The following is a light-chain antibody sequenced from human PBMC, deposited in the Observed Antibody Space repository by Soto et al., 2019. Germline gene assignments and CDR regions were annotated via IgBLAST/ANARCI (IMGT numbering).Light chain of an antibody. Sequence: QSALTQPRSVSGSPGQSVTISCTGSSSDVGGSNFVSWYQQHPVKAPKLVIYDVSKRPSGVPDRFSDSKSGNTASLTISGLQAEDEADYYCCSYAGNSLWVFGGGTKVTVL. V-gene: IGLV2-11*01. CDR2: DVS. J-gene: IGLJ3*02. CDR1: SSDVGGSNF. CDR3: CSYAGNSLWV.